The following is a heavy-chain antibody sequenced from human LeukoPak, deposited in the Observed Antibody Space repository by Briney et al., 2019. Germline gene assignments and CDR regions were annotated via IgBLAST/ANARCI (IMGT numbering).Heavy chain of an antibody. CDR3: ARDLLTWDRFDY. V-gene: IGHV1-2*02. CDR2: INPKSGDT. CDR1: GYSFTAYY. J-gene: IGHJ4*02. D-gene: IGHD1-26*01. Sequence: ASVTVSCKASGYSFTAYYIHWVRQAPGQGLEWMGWINPKSGDTNYAQKFQGRVTMARDTSISAAYMELSSLRSDDTAVYYCARDLLTWDRFDYWGQGTLVSVSS.